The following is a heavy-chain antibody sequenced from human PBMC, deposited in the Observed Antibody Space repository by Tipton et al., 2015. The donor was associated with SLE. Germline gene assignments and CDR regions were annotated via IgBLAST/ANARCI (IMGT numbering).Heavy chain of an antibody. CDR3: ARDTDYGGNYFDY. D-gene: IGHD4-23*01. V-gene: IGHV4-30-2*01. Sequence: TLSLTCAVSGGSISSGGYSWSWIRQPPGKGLEWIGYIYHSGSTYYNPSLKSRVTMSVDRSKNQFSLKLSSVTAVDTAVYYCARDTDYGGNYFDYWGQGTLVTVSS. J-gene: IGHJ4*02. CDR1: GGSISSGGYS. CDR2: IYHSGST.